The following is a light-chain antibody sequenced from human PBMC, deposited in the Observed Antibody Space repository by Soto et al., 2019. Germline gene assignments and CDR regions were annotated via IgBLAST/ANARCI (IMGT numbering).Light chain of an antibody. Sequence: QSVLTQPPSVSGAPGQRVTISCTGSSSNIGAGYDVHWYQQLPGTAPKLLIYGNSNRPSGVPDRFSGSKSGTSASLAITGLQAEDEADFFCQSFDTNLNAVVFGGGTKVTVL. CDR3: QSFDTNLNAVV. CDR2: GNS. J-gene: IGLJ2*01. CDR1: SSNIGAGYD. V-gene: IGLV1-40*01.